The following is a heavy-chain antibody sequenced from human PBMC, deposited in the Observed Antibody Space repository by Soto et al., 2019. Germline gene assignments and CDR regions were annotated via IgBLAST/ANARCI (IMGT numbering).Heavy chain of an antibody. CDR2: INNSGGST. D-gene: IGHD3-22*01. J-gene: IGHJ4*02. Sequence: PGGSLRLSCAAPGFTFSNYAMSWVRPAPARVLELVSSINNSGGSTFYADSVKGRFTISRDNSKNTLWLQMNSLRAEDTAIYYCVKRDRDTSGYYYHDYWGQGTLVTVSS. CDR3: VKRDRDTSGYYYHDY. V-gene: IGHV3-23*01. CDR1: GFTFSNYA.